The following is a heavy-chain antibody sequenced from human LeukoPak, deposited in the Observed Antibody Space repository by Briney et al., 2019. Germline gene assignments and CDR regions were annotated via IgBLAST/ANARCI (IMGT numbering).Heavy chain of an antibody. V-gene: IGHV3-30*02. Sequence: PGGSLRLSCAASGFTFSSYGMHWVRQAPGKGLEWVAFLRYDGSNKDYADSVKGRFTISRDNSKNTLDLEMNSLRAEDTAVYYCARLISPRIAAAGPFDYWGQGTLVTVSS. J-gene: IGHJ4*02. CDR2: LRYDGSNK. CDR1: GFTFSSYG. CDR3: ARLISPRIAAAGPFDY. D-gene: IGHD6-13*01.